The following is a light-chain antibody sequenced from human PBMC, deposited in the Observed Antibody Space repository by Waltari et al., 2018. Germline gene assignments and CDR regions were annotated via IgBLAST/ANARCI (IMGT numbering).Light chain of an antibody. CDR1: QTISRY. Sequence: DIQLTQSPSSLSASVGDRVTITCRASQTISRYLNWYQQKPGKAPNLLIYAASSLQSGVPSRFSGSVSGRDFTLIITSLQPEDFATYYCQQSYSFTRTFGQGTKVEIK. CDR2: AAS. CDR3: QQSYSFTRT. J-gene: IGKJ1*01. V-gene: IGKV1-39*01.